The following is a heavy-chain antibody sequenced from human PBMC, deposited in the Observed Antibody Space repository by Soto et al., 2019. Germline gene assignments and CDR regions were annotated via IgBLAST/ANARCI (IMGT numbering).Heavy chain of an antibody. CDR2: ISGSGGST. D-gene: IGHD2-15*01. Sequence: EVQLLESGGGLVQPGGSLRLSCAASGFTFSSYAMSWVRQAPGKGLEWVSAISGSGGSTYYADSVKGRFTISRDNSKNTLYLQMSSLRAEDTAVYYCAKVVRYCSGDSCSTDYWGQGTLVTVSS. V-gene: IGHV3-23*01. CDR1: GFTFSSYA. J-gene: IGHJ4*02. CDR3: AKVVRYCSGDSCSTDY.